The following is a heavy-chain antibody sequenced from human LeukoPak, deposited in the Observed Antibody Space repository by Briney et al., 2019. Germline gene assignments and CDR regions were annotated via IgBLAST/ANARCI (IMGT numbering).Heavy chain of an antibody. CDR3: AKDQGFHDGSGVS. V-gene: IGHV3-23*01. CDR2: ISGSGDDT. CDR1: GFTVNNKY. Sequence: GGSLRLSCAASGFTVNNKYMTWVRQAPGKGLEWVSAISGSGDDTYYADSVKGRFTISRDNFKDTLSLQMNSLGAEDTALYYCAKDQGFHDGSGVSWGQGTLVTVSS. J-gene: IGHJ5*02. D-gene: IGHD3-22*01.